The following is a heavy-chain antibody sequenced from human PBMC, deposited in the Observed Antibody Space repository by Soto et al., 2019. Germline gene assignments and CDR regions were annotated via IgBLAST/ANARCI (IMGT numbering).Heavy chain of an antibody. V-gene: IGHV1-3*01. D-gene: IGHD3-22*01. Sequence: ASVKVSCKASGYTFTSYAMHWVRQAPGQRLEWMGWINAGNGNTKYSQKFQGRVTITRDTSASTAYMELSSLRSEDTAVYYCAKVGSYYENFDHWYFDLWGRGTLVTVPS. CDR2: INAGNGNT. CDR1: GYTFTSYA. CDR3: AKVGSYYENFDHWYFDL. J-gene: IGHJ2*01.